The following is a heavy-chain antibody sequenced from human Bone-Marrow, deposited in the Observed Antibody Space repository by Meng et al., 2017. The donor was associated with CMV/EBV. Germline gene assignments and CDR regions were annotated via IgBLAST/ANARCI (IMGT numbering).Heavy chain of an antibody. D-gene: IGHD1-1*01. V-gene: IGHV1-18*01. CDR3: ARAAVQLERSPHNDY. CDR1: GYTFTSYG. J-gene: IGHJ4*02. Sequence: ASVKVSCKASGYTFTSYGISWVRQAPGQGLEWMGWISAYNGNTNYAQKLQGRVTMTTDTSTSTAYMELRSLRSDDTAVYYCARAAVQLERSPHNDYWGQGTLVTGSS. CDR2: ISAYNGNT.